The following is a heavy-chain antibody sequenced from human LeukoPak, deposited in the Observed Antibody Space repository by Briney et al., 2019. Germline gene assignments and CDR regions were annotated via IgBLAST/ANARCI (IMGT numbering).Heavy chain of an antibody. V-gene: IGHV3-30*02. CDR1: GFTFSSYG. CDR2: IRYDGSNK. Sequence: GGSLRLSCAASGFTFSSYGMHWVRQAPGKGLEWVAFIRYDGSNKYYADSVKGRFTISRDNAKNSLYPQMNSLRAEDTAVYYCARGQDTVITSRDAFDIWGQGTMVTVSS. D-gene: IGHD4-23*01. CDR3: ARGQDTVITSRDAFDI. J-gene: IGHJ3*02.